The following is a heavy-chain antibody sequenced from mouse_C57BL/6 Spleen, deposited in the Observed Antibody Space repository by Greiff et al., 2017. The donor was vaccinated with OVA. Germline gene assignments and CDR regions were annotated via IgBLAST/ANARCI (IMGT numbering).Heavy chain of an antibody. V-gene: IGHV1-50*01. D-gene: IGHD1-1*01. CDR2: IDPSDSYN. Sequence: QVQLQQPGAELVKPGASVKLSCKASGYTFTSYWMQWVKQRPGQGLEWIGEIDPSDSYNTYTQKLQGMATLTVDTSASTAYMQRSSLTSEDSAVYYLARSMGITTVGEGDWGQGTTLTVSS. CDR3: ARSMGITTVGEGD. J-gene: IGHJ2*01. CDR1: GYTFTSYW.